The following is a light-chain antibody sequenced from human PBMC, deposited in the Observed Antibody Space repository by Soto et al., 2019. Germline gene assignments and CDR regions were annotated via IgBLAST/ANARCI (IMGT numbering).Light chain of an antibody. Sequence: EIVLTQSPGTLSLSPGERATLSCRASQSVSSKSLAWYQQKPGQAPRLLIYGVSSRATGIPDRFNGSGSGTDFTLTITRLEPEDVAVYYCQQCASSPGTFGQGTKVEIK. J-gene: IGKJ1*01. CDR1: QSVSSKS. CDR3: QQCASSPGT. CDR2: GVS. V-gene: IGKV3-20*01.